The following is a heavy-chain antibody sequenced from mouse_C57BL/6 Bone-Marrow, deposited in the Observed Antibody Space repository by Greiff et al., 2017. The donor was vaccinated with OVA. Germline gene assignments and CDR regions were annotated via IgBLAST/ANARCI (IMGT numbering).Heavy chain of an antibody. V-gene: IGHV5-17*01. Sequence: EVQLVESGGGLVKPGGSLKLSCAASGFTFSDYGMHWVRQAPEKGLEWVAYISSVSSTIYYADTVKGRFTISRDNAKNTLFLQMTSLRSEDTAMYYCARTGFYWYFDVWGTGTTVTVSS. CDR2: ISSVSSTI. D-gene: IGHD3-1*01. CDR3: ARTGFYWYFDV. J-gene: IGHJ1*03. CDR1: GFTFSDYG.